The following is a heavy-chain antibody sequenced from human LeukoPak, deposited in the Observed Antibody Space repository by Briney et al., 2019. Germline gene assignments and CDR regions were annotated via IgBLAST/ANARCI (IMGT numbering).Heavy chain of an antibody. J-gene: IGHJ3*02. Sequence: GGSLRLSCAASGFTLADYGMCWVRPAPGKGLEWVSALSGSGGSTYYPDSVKGRFTISRDNSKKTLYLQMNSLRAEDTAVYYCAKTSVYSSGWYPSAFDIWGQGTMVTVSS. CDR1: GFTLADYG. V-gene: IGHV3-23*01. D-gene: IGHD6-19*01. CDR3: AKTSVYSSGWYPSAFDI. CDR2: LSGSGGST.